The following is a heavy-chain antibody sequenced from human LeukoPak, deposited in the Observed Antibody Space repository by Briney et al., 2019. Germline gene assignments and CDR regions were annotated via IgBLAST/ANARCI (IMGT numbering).Heavy chain of an antibody. V-gene: IGHV5-51*01. CDR2: IYPGDSDT. J-gene: IGHJ6*02. CDR1: GYSFTSYW. Sequence: GESLKISCKGSGYSFTSYWIGWVRQMPGKGLEWMGIIYPGDSDTRYSPSFQGQVPISADKSISTAYLQWSSLKASDTAMYYCARLSCSSTSCYRDYYYYGMDVWGQGTTVTVSS. CDR3: ARLSCSSTSCYRDYYYYGMDV. D-gene: IGHD2-2*02.